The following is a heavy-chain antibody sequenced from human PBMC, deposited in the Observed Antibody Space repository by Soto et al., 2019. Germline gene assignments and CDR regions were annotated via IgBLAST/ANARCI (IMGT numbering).Heavy chain of an antibody. D-gene: IGHD2-2*01. Sequence: EVQLVESGGGLVKPGGSLRLSCAAYGFAFSSYSMNWIRQAPGKGLEWVSSISSSSSYIYYADSVKGRFTISRDNAKNSLYLQMNSLRAEDTAVYYCARDPEGSGCSSTSCFYYYYYGMDVWGQGTTVTVSS. CDR2: ISSSSSYI. J-gene: IGHJ6*02. CDR1: GFAFSSYS. V-gene: IGHV3-21*01. CDR3: ARDPEGSGCSSTSCFYYYYYGMDV.